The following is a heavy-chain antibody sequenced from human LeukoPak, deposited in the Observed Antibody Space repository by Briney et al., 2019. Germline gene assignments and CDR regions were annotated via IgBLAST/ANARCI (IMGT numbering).Heavy chain of an antibody. CDR3: VRSILTSEYCSRGGFGDY. D-gene: IGHD6-13*01. Sequence: GGSLRLSCAASGFIFSSYGMHWVRQAPGKGLEWVAVIWYDGSNKYYADSVKGRFTISRDNSKNTLYLQMNILRAEDTAVYYCVRSILTSEYCSRGGFGDYWGQGTLLTVSS. J-gene: IGHJ4*02. V-gene: IGHV3-33*01. CDR2: IWYDGSNK. CDR1: GFIFSSYG.